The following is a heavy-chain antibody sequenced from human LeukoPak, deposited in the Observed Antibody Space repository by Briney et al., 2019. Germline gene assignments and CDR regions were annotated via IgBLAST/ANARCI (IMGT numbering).Heavy chain of an antibody. V-gene: IGHV1-2*06. D-gene: IGHD4/OR15-4a*01. CDR2: INPNSGGT. Sequence: ASVKVSCKASGYTFTGYYMHWVRQAPGQGLEWMGRINPNSGGTNYAQKFQGRVTMTRDTSISTAYMELSRLRSDDTAVYYCARMSFTMVSAFDYCGQGTLVTVSS. CDR1: GYTFTGYY. J-gene: IGHJ4*02. CDR3: ARMSFTMVSAFDY.